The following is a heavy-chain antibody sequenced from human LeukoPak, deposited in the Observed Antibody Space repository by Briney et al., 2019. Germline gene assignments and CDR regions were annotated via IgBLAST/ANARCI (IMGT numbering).Heavy chain of an antibody. V-gene: IGHV3-15*01. Sequence: KTGGSLRLSCAASGFSFSNAWMSWVRQAPGKGLEWVGRIKSKTHGGTTDYAAPVKGRFTISRDDSKDPLYLQMNALKTEDTAVYYCSTDEWSWGQGTLVTVSS. J-gene: IGHJ4*02. CDR2: IKSKTHGGTT. CDR3: STDEWS. D-gene: IGHD3-3*01. CDR1: GFSFSNAW.